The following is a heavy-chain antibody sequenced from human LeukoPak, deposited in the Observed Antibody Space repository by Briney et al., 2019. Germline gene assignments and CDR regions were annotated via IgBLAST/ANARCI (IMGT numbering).Heavy chain of an antibody. Sequence: GGSLRLSCAASGFTFSSYAMHWVRQAPGKGLEWVAVISYDGSNKYYADSVKGRFTISRDNSKNTLYLQMNSLRAEDTAVYYCARDSPGDSDHFDYWGQGTLVTVPS. CDR3: ARDSPGDSDHFDY. CDR2: ISYDGSNK. J-gene: IGHJ4*02. D-gene: IGHD6-13*01. V-gene: IGHV3-30*04. CDR1: GFTFSSYA.